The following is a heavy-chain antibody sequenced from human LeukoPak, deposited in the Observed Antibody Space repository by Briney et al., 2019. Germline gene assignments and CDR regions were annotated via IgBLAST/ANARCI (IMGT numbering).Heavy chain of an antibody. Sequence: PPETLSLTCTVSGGSVSSGSYYWSWIRQPPGKGLEWIGYIYYSGSTNYNPSLKSRVTISVDTSKNQFSLKLSSVTAADTAVYYCARDRYLYCSSTSCYEVGGWFDPWGQGTLVTVSS. D-gene: IGHD2-2*01. CDR2: IYYSGST. CDR1: GGSVSSGSYY. V-gene: IGHV4-61*01. J-gene: IGHJ5*02. CDR3: ARDRYLYCSSTSCYEVGGWFDP.